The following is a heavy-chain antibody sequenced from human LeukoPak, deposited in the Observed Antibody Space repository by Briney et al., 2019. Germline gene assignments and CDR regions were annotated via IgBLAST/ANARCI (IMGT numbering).Heavy chain of an antibody. D-gene: IGHD6-13*01. J-gene: IGHJ4*02. Sequence: ASVKVSCKASGYTFTSYYMHWVRQVPGQGLEWMGIINPSGGSTSYAQKFQGRVTMTRDTSTSTVYMELSSLRSEDTAVYYCARSEGEYSSSWFFFDYWGQGTLVTVSS. CDR2: INPSGGST. V-gene: IGHV1-46*01. CDR3: ARSEGEYSSSWFFFDY. CDR1: GYTFTSYY.